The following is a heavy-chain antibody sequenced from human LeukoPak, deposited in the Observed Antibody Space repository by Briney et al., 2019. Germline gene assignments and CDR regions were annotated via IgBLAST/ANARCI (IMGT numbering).Heavy chain of an antibody. J-gene: IGHJ5*02. CDR3: ARDNSVGDNAWWFDP. D-gene: IGHD1-26*01. CDR2: IYYSGST. CDR1: GGSISSSNW. V-gene: IGHV4-4*02. Sequence: SETLSLTCAVSGGSISSSNWWSWVRQPPGKGLEWIGEIYYSGSTNYNPSLKSRVTISVDKSKNQFSLKLSSVTAADTAVYYCARDNSVGDNAWWFDPWGQGTLVTVSS.